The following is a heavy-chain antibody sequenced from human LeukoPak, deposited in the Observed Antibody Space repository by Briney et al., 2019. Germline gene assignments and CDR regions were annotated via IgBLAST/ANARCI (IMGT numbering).Heavy chain of an antibody. CDR1: GFTFSDYY. D-gene: IGHD2-15*01. CDR2: ISSSGSTI. Sequence: GGSLRLSCAASGFTFSDYYMSWIRQAPGKGLEWVSYISSSGSTIYYADSVKGRFTISRDNAKNSLYLQMNSLRAEDTAVYYCARDARNCSGGSCYSYYWGQGTLVTVSS. J-gene: IGHJ4*02. CDR3: ARDARNCSGGSCYSYY. V-gene: IGHV3-11*01.